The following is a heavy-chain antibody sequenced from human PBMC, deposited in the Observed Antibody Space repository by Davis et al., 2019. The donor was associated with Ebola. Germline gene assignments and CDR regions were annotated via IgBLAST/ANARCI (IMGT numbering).Heavy chain of an antibody. J-gene: IGHJ4*02. D-gene: IGHD3-9*01. CDR3: ARAPNYDVLTGTSSYYFDY. CDR1: GYTFTSYG. CDR2: ISGFNTNT. V-gene: IGHV1-18*04. Sequence: VSVKASCKSSGYTFTSYGLVWVRQAPGLGLEWMGWISGFNTNTNFAQKFQGRVTVSKDTSTNTAYMDLRSPTSDDTAIYYCARAPNYDVLTGTSSYYFDYWGQGTLVTVSS.